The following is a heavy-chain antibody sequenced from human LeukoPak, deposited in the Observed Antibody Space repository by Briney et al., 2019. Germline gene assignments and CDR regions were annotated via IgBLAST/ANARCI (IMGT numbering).Heavy chain of an antibody. CDR2: INPSGGST. Sequence: GGSLRLSCKASGYTFTSYYMHWVRQAPGQGLEWMGIINPSGGSTSYAQKFQGRVTMTRDMSTSTVYMELSSLRSEDTAVYYCARVIDYGSGSHNQGGIDYWGQGTLVTVSS. V-gene: IGHV1-46*01. CDR1: GYTFTSYY. CDR3: ARVIDYGSGSHNQGGIDY. J-gene: IGHJ4*02. D-gene: IGHD3-10*01.